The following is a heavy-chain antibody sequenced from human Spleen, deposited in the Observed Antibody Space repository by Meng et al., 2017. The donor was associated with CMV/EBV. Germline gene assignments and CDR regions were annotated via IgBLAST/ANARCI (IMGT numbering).Heavy chain of an antibody. CDR1: GYTFTTYY. J-gene: IGHJ4*02. CDR3: ARDHLVRHDYSKLHFDS. D-gene: IGHD4-11*01. Sequence: ASVKVSCKASGYTFTTYYIHWVRQAPGQGLEWMGVISPGGDSTSYAQNFQGRVTMTRDTSTSTVSMELSSLRSEDTAVYYCARDHLVRHDYSKLHFDSWGQGTLVTVSS. V-gene: IGHV1-46*01. CDR2: ISPGGDST.